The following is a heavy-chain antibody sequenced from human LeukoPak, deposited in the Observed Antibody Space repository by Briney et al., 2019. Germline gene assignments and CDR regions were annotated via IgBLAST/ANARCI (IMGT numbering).Heavy chain of an antibody. CDR2: IYPGDSDT. CDR3: ARQGDAEDNWFDP. J-gene: IGHJ5*02. CDR1: GYSFTSYW. Sequence: GESLKIPCKGSGYSFTSYWIGWVRQMPGKGLEWMGIIYPGDSDTRYSPSFQGQVTISADKSISTAYLQWSSLKASDTAMYYCARQGDAEDNWFDPWGQGTLVTVSS. D-gene: IGHD3-16*01. V-gene: IGHV5-51*01.